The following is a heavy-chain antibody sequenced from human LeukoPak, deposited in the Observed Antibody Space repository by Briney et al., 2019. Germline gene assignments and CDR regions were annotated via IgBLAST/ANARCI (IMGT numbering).Heavy chain of an antibody. CDR3: ARGTTSTVTTVSFDY. Sequence: GASVKVSCKASGGTFSSYAISWVRQAPGQGLEWMGGIIPIFGTANYAQKFQGRVTITTDESTSTAYMELSSLRSEDTAVYYCARGTTSTVTTVSFDYWGQRTLVTVSS. V-gene: IGHV1-69*05. D-gene: IGHD4-17*01. CDR1: GGTFSSYA. J-gene: IGHJ4*02. CDR2: IIPIFGTA.